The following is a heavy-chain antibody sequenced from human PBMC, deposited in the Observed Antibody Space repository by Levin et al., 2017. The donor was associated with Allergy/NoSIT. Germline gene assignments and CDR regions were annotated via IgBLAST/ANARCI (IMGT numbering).Heavy chain of an antibody. J-gene: IGHJ2*01. CDR3: ARSVAAAGYWYFDL. CDR1: GGSISSSNW. V-gene: IGHV4-4*02. D-gene: IGHD6-13*01. Sequence: SETLSLTCAVSGGSISSSNWWSWVRQPPGKGLEWIGEIYHSGSTNYNPSLKSRVTISVDKSKNQFSLKLSSVTAADTAVYYCARSVAAAGYWYFDLWGRGTLVTVSS. CDR2: IYHSGST.